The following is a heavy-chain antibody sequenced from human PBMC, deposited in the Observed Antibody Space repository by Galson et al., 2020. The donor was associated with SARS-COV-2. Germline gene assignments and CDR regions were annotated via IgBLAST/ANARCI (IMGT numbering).Heavy chain of an antibody. CDR3: ARNALFCRTAACYDS. D-gene: IGHD2-15*01. CDR1: GFTFSTPA. CDR2: VTGSGATT. V-gene: IGHV3-23*01. J-gene: IGHJ4*02. Sequence: GESLKISCAASGFTFSTPAMTWVRQAPGKGPAWVSVVTGSGATTYYAGSVKGRFTISRDNSKNTLYLQMNSLRAEDTAVYYCARNALFCRTAACYDSWGQGTLVTVSS.